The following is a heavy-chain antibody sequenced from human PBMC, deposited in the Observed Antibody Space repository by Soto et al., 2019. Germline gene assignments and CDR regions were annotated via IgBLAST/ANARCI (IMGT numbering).Heavy chain of an antibody. CDR1: GYTFTNYW. CDR2: IYPGDSDT. CDR3: ARHVDCTGGTCSLDY. D-gene: IGHD2-8*02. Sequence: GESLKISCETSGYTFTNYWIGWMRHMPGKGLEWMGIIYPGDSDTRYSPSFQGQVTISADRSTSTAYLQWSSLKASDTAMYFCARHVDCTGGTCSLDYWGQGVLVTVS. J-gene: IGHJ4*02. V-gene: IGHV5-51*01.